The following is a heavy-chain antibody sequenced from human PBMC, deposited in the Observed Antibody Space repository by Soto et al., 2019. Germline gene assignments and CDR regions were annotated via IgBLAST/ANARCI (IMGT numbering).Heavy chain of an antibody. J-gene: IGHJ4*02. CDR2: ISYNGVND. D-gene: IGHD3-10*01. Sequence: GGSLRLSCTASGFAFRNYAIHWVRQAPGKGLEWVAVISYNGVNDYYADFVKGRFTISRDNSKNTLYLQMNSLRAEDTAVYYCARDLEYYYGSGSSYYFDYWGQGTLVTVSS. CDR1: GFAFRNYA. V-gene: IGHV3-30-3*01. CDR3: ARDLEYYYGSGSSYYFDY.